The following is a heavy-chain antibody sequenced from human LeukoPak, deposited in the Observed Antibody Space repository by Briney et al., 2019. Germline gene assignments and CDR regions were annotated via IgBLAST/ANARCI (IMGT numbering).Heavy chain of an antibody. CDR1: GGTFSSYA. D-gene: IGHD5-12*01. V-gene: IGHV1-69*13. CDR2: IIPIFGTA. J-gene: IGHJ4*02. Sequence: SVKVSCKASGGTFSSYAISWVRQAPGQGLEGMGGIIPIFGTANYAQKFQGRVTITADESTSTAYMELSSLRSEDTAVYYCAREDIRRGYSGYYKQPAMIDYWGQGTLVTVSS. CDR3: AREDIRRGYSGYYKQPAMIDY.